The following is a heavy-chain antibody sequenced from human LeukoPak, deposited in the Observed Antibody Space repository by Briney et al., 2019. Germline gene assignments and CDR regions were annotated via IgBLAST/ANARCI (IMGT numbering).Heavy chain of an antibody. CDR1: GGSISSGGYY. CDR3: ASSSSWYFNYFDY. J-gene: IGHJ4*02. CDR2: IYYSGST. V-gene: IGHV4-31*03. D-gene: IGHD6-13*01. Sequence: PSQTLSLTCTVSGGSISSGGYYWSWIRQHPGKGLEWIGYIYYSGSTYYNPSLKSRVTISVDTSKNQFSLKLSSVTAADTAVYYCASSSSWYFNYFDYWGQGTLVTVSS.